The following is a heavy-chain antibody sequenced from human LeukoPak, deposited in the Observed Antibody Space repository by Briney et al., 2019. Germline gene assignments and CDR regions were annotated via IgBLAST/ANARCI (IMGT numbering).Heavy chain of an antibody. CDR1: GFTFSSYT. CDR3: AKLPADGTLHFMDV. D-gene: IGHD6-13*01. CDR2: ISDPHSGSQT. V-gene: IGHV3-23*01. J-gene: IGHJ6*02. Sequence: GGSLRLSCAASGFTFSSYTMNWVRQALGQGLEWVSTISDPHSGSQTHYADSVKGRFTISRDDSQNTVYLQMNSLRAEDTAVYYCAKLPADGTLHFMDVWGQGSTVIVSS.